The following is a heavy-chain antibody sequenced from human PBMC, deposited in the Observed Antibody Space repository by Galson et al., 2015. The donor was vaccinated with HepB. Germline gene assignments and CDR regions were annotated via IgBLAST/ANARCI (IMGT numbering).Heavy chain of an antibody. CDR1: GFTLGNYA. Sequence: SLRLSCAASGFTLGNYAMSWVRQAPGKGLEWVSGISGAAGSIYYADSVKGRFTISRDTSKKTLYLQMNNLRAADTAVYYCAKDRYPYRYYYYMDVGGKGTTVTVSS. V-gene: IGHV3-23*01. CDR2: ISGAAGSI. J-gene: IGHJ6*03. D-gene: IGHD1-1*01. CDR3: AKDRYPYRYYYYMDV.